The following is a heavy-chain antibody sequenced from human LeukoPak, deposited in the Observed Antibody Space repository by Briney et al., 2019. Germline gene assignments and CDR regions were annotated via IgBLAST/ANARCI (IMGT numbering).Heavy chain of an antibody. V-gene: IGHV4-39*01. CDR3: ARAYCSGGSCHYYYGMDV. CDR1: GGSISSSIYY. Sequence: PSETLSLTCTVSGGSISSSIYYWGWIRQPPGKGLEWIGSIYYSGSTYYNPSLKSRVTISVDTSKNQFSLKLSSVTAADTAVYYCARAYCSGGSCHYYYGMDVWGQGTTVTVSS. J-gene: IGHJ6*02. D-gene: IGHD2-15*01. CDR2: IYYSGST.